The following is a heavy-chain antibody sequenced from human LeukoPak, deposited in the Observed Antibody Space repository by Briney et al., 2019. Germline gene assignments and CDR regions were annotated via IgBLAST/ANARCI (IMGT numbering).Heavy chain of an antibody. J-gene: IGHJ2*01. V-gene: IGHV3-30*02. CDR2: IRYDGSNK. D-gene: IGHD3-16*01. CDR1: GFTFSSYG. CDR3: AKGGGSRGWYFDL. Sequence: GGSLRLSCAASGFTFSSYGMHWVRQAPGKGLEWVAFIRYDGSNKYYADSVKGRFTISRDNSKNTLYLQMNSLRAEDTAVYYCAKGGGSRGWYFDLWGRGTLVTVSS.